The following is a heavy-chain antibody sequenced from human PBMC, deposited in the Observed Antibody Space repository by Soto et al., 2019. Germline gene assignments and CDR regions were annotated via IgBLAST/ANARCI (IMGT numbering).Heavy chain of an antibody. D-gene: IGHD2-15*01. V-gene: IGHV3-49*03. Sequence: PGGSLRLSCTASGFTFGDYAMSWFRQAPGKGLVWVGFIRSKAYGGTTEYAASVKGRFTISRDDSKSIAYLQMNSLKTEDTAVYYCTRASKGVVQVDYWGQGTLVTVSS. J-gene: IGHJ4*02. CDR2: IRSKAYGGTT. CDR1: GFTFGDYA. CDR3: TRASKGVVQVDY.